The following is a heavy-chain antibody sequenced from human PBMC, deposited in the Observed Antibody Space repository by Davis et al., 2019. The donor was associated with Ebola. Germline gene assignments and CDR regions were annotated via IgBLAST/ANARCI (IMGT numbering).Heavy chain of an antibody. CDR2: IYYSGST. J-gene: IGHJ6*04. Sequence: SETLSLTCTVSGGSISSGGYYWSWIRQHPGKGLEWIGYIYYSGSTYYNPSLKGRVTISVDTSKNQFSLKLSSVTAADTAVYYCARDKVSASSGWYVDYYYGMDVWGKGTTVTVSS. D-gene: IGHD6-19*01. CDR3: ARDKVSASSGWYVDYYYGMDV. CDR1: GGSISSGGYY. V-gene: IGHV4-31*03.